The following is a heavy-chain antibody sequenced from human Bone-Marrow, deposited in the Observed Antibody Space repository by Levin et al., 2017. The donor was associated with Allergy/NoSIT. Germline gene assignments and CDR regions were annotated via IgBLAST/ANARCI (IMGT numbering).Heavy chain of an antibody. D-gene: IGHD7-27*01. J-gene: IGHJ4*02. CDR3: ARVGPATGGLDS. V-gene: IGHV4-59*01. CDR2: IFYSVST. Sequence: SSETLSLTCSVSDVSIKNYYWSWIRQPPGKGLEYIGDIFYSVSTNYNPSLKSRVTISVDTSKNQFALRLRSVTAADTAVYYCARVGPATGGLDSWGQGTLVTVSS. CDR1: DVSIKNYY.